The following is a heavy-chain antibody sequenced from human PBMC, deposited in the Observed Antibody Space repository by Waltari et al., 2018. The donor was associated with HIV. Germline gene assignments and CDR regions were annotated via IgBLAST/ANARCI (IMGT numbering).Heavy chain of an antibody. D-gene: IGHD3-9*01. V-gene: IGHV3-74*03. CDR3: ARASHYFEFSTFDGDYYFDV. Sequence: VRLVESGGGSIKTGGSQRASCAASGFSVSNTWQAWLPQVPGKGLVWVARINSGGTTREYADAVKGRFVISRDNARNTVYLQLNSLRAEDTAVYFCARASHYFEFSTFDGDYYFDVWGRGTRVAVSS. CDR2: INSGGTTR. J-gene: IGHJ4*01. CDR1: GFSVSNTW.